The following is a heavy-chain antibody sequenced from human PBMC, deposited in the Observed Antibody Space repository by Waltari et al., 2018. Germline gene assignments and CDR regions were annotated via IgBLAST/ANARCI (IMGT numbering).Heavy chain of an antibody. CDR3: ARVIVYSDSPVCDF. V-gene: IGHV3-21*01. CDR2: ISSAAYR. Sequence: EVQLVESGGGLVNPGGSLRLPCAASGFTFSDYSMTWFRQGPGKGLEWVSSISSAAYRLSSYSMKGRFIISRDNAKNSLYLQMTGLSCEDTAVYYCARVIVYSDSPVCDFWGQGTLVIVSS. D-gene: IGHD2-21*01. CDR1: GFTFSDYS. J-gene: IGHJ4*01.